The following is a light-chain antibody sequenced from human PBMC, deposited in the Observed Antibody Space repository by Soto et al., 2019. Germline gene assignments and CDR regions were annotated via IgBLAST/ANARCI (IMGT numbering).Light chain of an antibody. CDR2: STS. Sequence: QAVVTQEPSLTVSPGGTVTLTCASSAGAVTSAYYTNWLQQKPGQAPRALIYSTSEKHSWTPARFSGSLLGGKAALTLSAARPEEEADYYCLLYYGGAQVLFGGGTKLTVL. J-gene: IGLJ2*01. V-gene: IGLV7-43*01. CDR3: LLYYGGAQVL. CDR1: AGAVTSAYY.